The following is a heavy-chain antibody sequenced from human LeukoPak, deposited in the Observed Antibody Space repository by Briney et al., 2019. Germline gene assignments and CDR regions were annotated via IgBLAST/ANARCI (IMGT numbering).Heavy chain of an antibody. CDR3: ARDWAHFGY. CDR1: GFTFSDYW. J-gene: IGHJ4*02. Sequence: PGGSLRPSCAASGFTFSDYWMSWVRQAPGKGLEWVANMNQDGSEKYYVDSVKGRFTISRDNAKNSLSLQMNSLRAEDTAVYYCARDWAHFGYWGQGTLVTVSS. CDR2: MNQDGSEK. D-gene: IGHD3-10*01. V-gene: IGHV3-7*01.